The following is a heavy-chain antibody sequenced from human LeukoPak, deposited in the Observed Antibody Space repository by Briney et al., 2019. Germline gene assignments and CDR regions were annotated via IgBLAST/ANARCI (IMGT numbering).Heavy chain of an antibody. D-gene: IGHD2-2*01. J-gene: IGHJ4*02. CDR2: VRSDGDIK. CDR3: AKDLPAAYFDY. CDR1: GFTFSNYG. V-gene: IGHV3-30*02. Sequence: AGGSLRLSCAASGFTFSNYGMHWVRQAPGKGLEWVAFVRSDGDIKYYADSVKGRFTISRDNSRTTLHLQMNSLRVEDTAVYHCAKDLPAAYFDYWGQGTLVTVSS.